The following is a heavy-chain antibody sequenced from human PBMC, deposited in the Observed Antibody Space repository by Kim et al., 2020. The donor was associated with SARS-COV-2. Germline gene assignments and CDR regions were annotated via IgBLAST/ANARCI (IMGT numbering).Heavy chain of an antibody. D-gene: IGHD3-22*01. CDR2: ISGSGGST. J-gene: IGHJ3*02. Sequence: GGSLRLSCAASGFTFSSYAMSWVRQAPGKGLEWVSAISGSGGSTYYADSVKGRFTISRDNSKNTLYLQMNSLRAEDTAVYYCAKDPNPIVVVMDDAFDIWGQGTMVTVSS. V-gene: IGHV3-23*01. CDR1: GFTFSSYA. CDR3: AKDPNPIVVVMDDAFDI.